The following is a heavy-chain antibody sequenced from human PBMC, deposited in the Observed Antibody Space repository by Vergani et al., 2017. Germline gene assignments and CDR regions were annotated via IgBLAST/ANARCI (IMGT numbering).Heavy chain of an antibody. D-gene: IGHD2-2*02. Sequence: EVQLVESGGGLVQPGGSLRLTCAASEFTFSNYAMNWVRQAPGKGLEWVSGISGSGVIAYYTDSVKGRFTISRVNSKNTLYLQVRSLRLEDTGVYHCVRYRGICAVGRCYTEAWDYGGQGTPVTVSS. J-gene: IGHJ4*02. CDR2: ISGSGVIA. V-gene: IGHV3-23*04. CDR3: VRYRGICAVGRCYTEAWDY. CDR1: EFTFSNYA.